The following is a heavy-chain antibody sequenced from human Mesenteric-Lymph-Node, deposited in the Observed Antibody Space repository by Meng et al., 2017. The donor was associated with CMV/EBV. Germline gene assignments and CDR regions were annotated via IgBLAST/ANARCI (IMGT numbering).Heavy chain of an antibody. D-gene: IGHD2/OR15-2a*01. J-gene: IGHJ4*02. V-gene: IGHV3-11*04. Sequence: CAASGFTFNKYFMSWIRQAPGKGLEWISYISSLGTTIYYADSLKGRFTISRDNSRNSLYLQLNSLRAEDTAVYYCARVSITWYYDFWGQGTLVTVSS. CDR1: GFTFNKYF. CDR3: ARVSITWYYDF. CDR2: ISSLGTTI.